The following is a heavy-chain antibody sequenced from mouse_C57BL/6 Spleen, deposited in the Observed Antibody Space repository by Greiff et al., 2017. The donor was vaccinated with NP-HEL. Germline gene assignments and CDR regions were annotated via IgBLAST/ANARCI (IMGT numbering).Heavy chain of an antibody. CDR2: INPSNGGT. V-gene: IGHV1-53*01. CDR3: ERGDGDYDGRYYAMDY. J-gene: IGHJ4*01. D-gene: IGHD2-4*01. CDR1: GYTFTSYW. Sequence: QVQLQQPGTELVKPGASVKLSCKASGYTFTSYWMHWVKQRPGQGLEWIGNINPSNGGTNYNEKFKSKATLTVDKSSSTAYMQLSSLTSEDSAVYYFERGDGDYDGRYYAMDYWGQGTSVTVSS.